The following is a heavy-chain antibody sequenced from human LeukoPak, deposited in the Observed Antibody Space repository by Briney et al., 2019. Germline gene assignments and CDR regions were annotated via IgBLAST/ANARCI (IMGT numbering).Heavy chain of an antibody. CDR2: IKQDGSEK. Sequence: PGGSLRLSCAASGFTFSNYWMSWVRQAPGKGLEWVANIKQDGSEKYHVDSVKGRFTISRDNAKNSLYLQMNSLRAEDTAVYYCARDSLLRYYFDYWGQGTLVTVSS. V-gene: IGHV3-7*01. J-gene: IGHJ4*02. CDR3: ARDSLLRYYFDY. D-gene: IGHD4-17*01. CDR1: GFTFSNYW.